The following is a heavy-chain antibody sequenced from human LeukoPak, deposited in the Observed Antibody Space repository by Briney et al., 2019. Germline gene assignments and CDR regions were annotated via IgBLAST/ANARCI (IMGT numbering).Heavy chain of an antibody. CDR3: ARYRWGDPFDI. J-gene: IGHJ3*02. CDR2: IYHSGST. V-gene: IGHV4-38-2*02. CDR1: GYSISSGYY. D-gene: IGHD3-16*02. Sequence: PSETLSFTCTVSGYSISSGYYWGWIRQPPGKGLEWIGSIYHSGSTYYNPSLKSRVTISVDTSKNQFSPKLSSVTAADTAVYYCARYRWGDPFDIWGQGTMVTVSS.